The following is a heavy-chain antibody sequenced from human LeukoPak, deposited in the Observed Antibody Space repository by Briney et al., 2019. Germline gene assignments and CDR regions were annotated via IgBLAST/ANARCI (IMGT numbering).Heavy chain of an antibody. CDR1: DDSITMYY. Sequence: PSQTLSLTCTVSDDSITMYYWTWIRQPPGKGLEWIGYVDHTGSTKFNPSLNGRVSISRDTSNNFFSLRLRSVTAADTAVYFCARGRVSSSTWYSTYYYFFYMDFWGKGTTVTVSS. D-gene: IGHD4-11*01. CDR2: VDHTGST. V-gene: IGHV4-59*01. CDR3: ARGRVSSSTWYSTYYYFFYMDF. J-gene: IGHJ6*03.